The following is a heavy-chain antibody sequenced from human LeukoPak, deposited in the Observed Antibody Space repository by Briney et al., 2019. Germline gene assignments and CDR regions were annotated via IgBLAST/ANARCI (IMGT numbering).Heavy chain of an antibody. J-gene: IGHJ3*02. Sequence: GGSLRLSCAASGFTFSSYSMNWVRQAPGKGLEWVSSISSSSSYIYYADSVKGRFTISRDNAKNSLYLQMNSLRAEDTAVYYCARSSPHCSSISCYNDAFDIWGQGTMVTVSS. CDR3: ARSSPHCSSISCYNDAFDI. CDR1: GFTFSSYS. CDR2: ISSSSSYI. V-gene: IGHV3-21*01. D-gene: IGHD2-2*02.